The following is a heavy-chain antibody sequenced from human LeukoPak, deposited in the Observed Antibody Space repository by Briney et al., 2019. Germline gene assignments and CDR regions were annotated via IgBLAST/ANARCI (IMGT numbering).Heavy chain of an antibody. V-gene: IGHV5-51*01. CDR1: GYSFTSYW. CDR2: IYPSNSDI. CDR3: ATTHGYGDAFDT. D-gene: IGHD5-12*01. J-gene: IGHJ3*02. Sequence: GESLKISCEGSGYSFTSYWIGWVRQVPGKGLEWMGIIYPSNSDIRYSPSFRGQVTVSADRSVSTAYLRWSSLKASDTAMYYCATTHGYGDAFDTWGHGTMVTVSS.